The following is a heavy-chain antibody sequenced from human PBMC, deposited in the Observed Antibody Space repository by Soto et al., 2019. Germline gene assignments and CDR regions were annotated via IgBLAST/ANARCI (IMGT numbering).Heavy chain of an antibody. CDR2: IWYDGSNK. D-gene: IGHD6-19*01. V-gene: IGHV3-33*01. CDR3: ARDREWLVQGEFDY. J-gene: IGHJ4*02. CDR1: GFTFSSYG. Sequence: QVQLVESGGGVVQPGRSLRLSCAASGFTFSSYGMHWVRQAPGKGLEWVAVIWYDGSNKYYADSVQGRFTISRDNSKNTLYLQMNSLRAEDTAVYYCARDREWLVQGEFDYWGQGTLVTVSS.